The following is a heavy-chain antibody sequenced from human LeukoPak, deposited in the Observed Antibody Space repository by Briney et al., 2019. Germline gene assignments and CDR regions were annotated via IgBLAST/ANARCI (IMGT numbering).Heavy chain of an antibody. V-gene: IGHV4-39*07. J-gene: IGHJ5*02. CDR1: GGSISWSTYY. CDR2: IYHSGST. Sequence: SETLSLTCNVSGGSISWSTYYWGWIRQPPGKGLEWIGEIYHSGSTNYNPSLKSRVTISVDKSKNQFSLKLSSVTAADTAVYYCARGSDIVVVVAATNWFDPWGQGTLVTVSS. CDR3: ARGSDIVVVVAATNWFDP. D-gene: IGHD2-15*01.